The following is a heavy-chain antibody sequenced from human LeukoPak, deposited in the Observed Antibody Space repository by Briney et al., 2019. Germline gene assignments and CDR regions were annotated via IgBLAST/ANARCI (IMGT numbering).Heavy chain of an antibody. V-gene: IGHV4-59*01. CDR1: GGSIGSYY. J-gene: IGHJ6*03. D-gene: IGHD3-3*01. CDR3: ARATRDSWSGYPDDYYYYYYMDV. CDR2: IYYSGST. Sequence: SETLSLTCTVSGGSIGSYYWSWIRQPPGKGLEWIGYIYYSGSTNYNPSLKSRVTISVDTSKNQFSLKLSSVTAADTAVYYCARATRDSWSGYPDDYYYYYYMDVWGKGTTVTVSS.